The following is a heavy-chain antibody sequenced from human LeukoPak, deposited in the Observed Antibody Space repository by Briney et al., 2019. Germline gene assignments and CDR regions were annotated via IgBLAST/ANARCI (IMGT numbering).Heavy chain of an antibody. CDR3: ARQDDSSGYYYGPFDY. CDR1: GYSFTSYW. D-gene: IGHD3-22*01. Sequence: GESLKISCKGSGYSFTSYWIGWVRQMPGKGLEWMGIIYPGDSDTRYSPSFQGQVTISADKSISTAYLQWSNLKASDTAMYYCARQDDSSGYYYGPFDYWGQGTLVTVSS. V-gene: IGHV5-51*01. CDR2: IYPGDSDT. J-gene: IGHJ4*02.